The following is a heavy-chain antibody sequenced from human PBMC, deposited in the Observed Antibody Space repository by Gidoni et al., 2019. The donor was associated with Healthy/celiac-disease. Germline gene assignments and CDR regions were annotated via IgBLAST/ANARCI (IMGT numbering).Heavy chain of an antibody. CDR2: IYHSGST. V-gene: IGHV4-30-2*01. D-gene: IGHD3-10*01. J-gene: IGHJ2*01. CDR1: GGSTSSGGYP. Sequence: QLQLQESGSGLVKPSQTLSLTCAVSGGSTSSGGYPGSWIRQPPGKGLEWIGYIYHSGSTYYNPSLKSRVTISVDRSKNQFSLKLSSVTAADTAVYYCARGRPGGFGESRYFDLWGRGTLVTVSS. CDR3: ARGRPGGFGESRYFDL.